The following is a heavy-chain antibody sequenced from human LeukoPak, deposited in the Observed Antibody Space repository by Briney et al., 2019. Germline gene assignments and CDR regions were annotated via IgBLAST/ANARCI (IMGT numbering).Heavy chain of an antibody. CDR1: GGSISSYF. CDR2: ISSSGST. CDR3: ARGIADPYSFDS. J-gene: IGHJ4*02. Sequence: SETLSLTCTVSGGSISSYFWSWIRQPPGKGLEWIGYISSSGSTDYNPSLKSRVTMSVDKSKNQFSLNLSSVTAADTAVYYCARGIADPYSFDSWGQGTLVTVSS. D-gene: IGHD6-13*01. V-gene: IGHV4-59*12.